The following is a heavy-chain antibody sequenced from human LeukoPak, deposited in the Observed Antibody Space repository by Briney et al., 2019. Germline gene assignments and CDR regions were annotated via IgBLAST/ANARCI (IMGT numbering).Heavy chain of an antibody. CDR3: ARDRGWYDN. V-gene: IGHV4-34*01. CDR1: SGPFSNYN. J-gene: IGHJ4*02. Sequence: SETLSLTCAVYSGPFSNYNWTWIRQPPGKGLEWIGQINHSGSTNYNPSLKSRVTISVDTFKNQFSLRLTFVTAADTAVYYCARDRGWYDNWGQGTLVTVSS. CDR2: INHSGST. D-gene: IGHD6-19*01.